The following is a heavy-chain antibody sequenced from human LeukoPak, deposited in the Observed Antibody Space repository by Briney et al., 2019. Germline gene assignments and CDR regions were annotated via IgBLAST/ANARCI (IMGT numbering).Heavy chain of an antibody. CDR3: ARSDSIILWFDP. Sequence: SETLSLTCNVSGASISSYYWSWIRQPAGKGLEWIGRIYISGTTNYNPSLKSRVTMSVDTSKNQFSLKLNSVTAADTAVYYCARSDSIILWFDPWGQGTLVTVSS. D-gene: IGHD4-11*01. J-gene: IGHJ5*02. V-gene: IGHV4-4*07. CDR1: GASISSYY. CDR2: IYISGTT.